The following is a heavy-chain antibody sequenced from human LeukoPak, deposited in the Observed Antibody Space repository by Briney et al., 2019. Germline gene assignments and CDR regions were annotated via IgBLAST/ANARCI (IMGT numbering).Heavy chain of an antibody. CDR2: IYTSGST. D-gene: IGHD1-26*01. CDR1: GGSISSGSYY. J-gene: IGHJ4*02. V-gene: IGHV4-61*02. Sequence: SETLSLTCTVSGGSISSGSYYWSWIRQPAGKGLEWIGRIYTSGSTNYNPSLKSRVTISVDTSKNQFSLKLSSVTAADTAVYYCARETPLVGARYPDYWGQGTLVIVSS. CDR3: ARETPLVGARYPDY.